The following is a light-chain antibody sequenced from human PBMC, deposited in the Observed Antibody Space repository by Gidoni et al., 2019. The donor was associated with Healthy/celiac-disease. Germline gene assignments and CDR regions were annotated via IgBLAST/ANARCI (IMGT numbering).Light chain of an antibody. CDR1: SSNIGSHY. V-gene: IGLV1-47*02. CDR2: SNN. CDR3: AAWDDSLSGVV. Sequence: QSVLTQPPSASGTPGQRVTISCSGSSSNIGSHYVYWYQQLPGTAPELLLYSNNQRPSGVPDRSSGSKSGTSASLAISGLRSEDEADYYCAAWDDSLSGVVFGGGTKLTVL. J-gene: IGLJ2*01.